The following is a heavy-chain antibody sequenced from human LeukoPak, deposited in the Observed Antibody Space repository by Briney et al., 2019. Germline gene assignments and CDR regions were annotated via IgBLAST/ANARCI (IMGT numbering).Heavy chain of an antibody. Sequence: ASVKVSCKASGYTFTSYDINWVRHATGQGLEWMGWMNPKSGNTGYAQKLQARVAINRTTSITKAYLELSSLSSEAKAVYYCARGPVRAVILGYYMDVWGKGPTVPVSS. CDR3: ARGPVRAVILGYYMDV. CDR1: GYTFTSYD. V-gene: IGHV1-8*03. J-gene: IGHJ6*03. D-gene: IGHD3-10*01. CDR2: MNPKSGNT.